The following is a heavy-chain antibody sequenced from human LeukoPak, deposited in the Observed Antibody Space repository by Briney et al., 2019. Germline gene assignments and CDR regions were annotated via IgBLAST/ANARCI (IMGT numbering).Heavy chain of an antibody. J-gene: IGHJ3*02. Sequence: GGSLRLSCAASGFTFSSYSMNWVRQAPGKGLEWVSYISSSSSTIYYADSVKGRFTISRDNAKNSLYLQMNSLRAEDTAVYYCARDICDDRGGSCYSSDAFDIWGQGTMVTVSS. V-gene: IGHV3-48*01. CDR2: ISSSSSTI. D-gene: IGHD2-15*01. CDR3: ARDICDDRGGSCYSSDAFDI. CDR1: GFTFSSYS.